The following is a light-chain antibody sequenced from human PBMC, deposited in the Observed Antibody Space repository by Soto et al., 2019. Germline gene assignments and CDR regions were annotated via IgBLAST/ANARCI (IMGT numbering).Light chain of an antibody. CDR3: QQYNASPFT. CDR1: QNVLSRSNNKNY. Sequence: DIVMTQSPDSLAVSLGERATINCKSSQNVLSRSNNKNYLAWYQQKPRQPPKLLIHWASTRESGVPDRFSGSGSGTDFTLTISSLQAEDGAVYYCQQYNASPFTFGPGTKVEIK. J-gene: IGKJ3*01. CDR2: WAS. V-gene: IGKV4-1*01.